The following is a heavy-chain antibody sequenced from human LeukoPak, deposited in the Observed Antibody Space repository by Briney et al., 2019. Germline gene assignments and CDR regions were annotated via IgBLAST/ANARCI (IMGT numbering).Heavy chain of an antibody. CDR3: AKDLANYYDSSGYGDY. CDR1: GFTFSSYA. D-gene: IGHD3-22*01. J-gene: IGHJ4*02. Sequence: GALRLSRAASGFTFSSYAMSWVRQAPGKGLEWVSAISGSGGSTYYADSVKGRFTISRDNSKNTLYLQMNSLRAEDTAVYYCAKDLANYYDSSGYGDYWGQGTLVTVSS. V-gene: IGHV3-23*01. CDR2: ISGSGGST.